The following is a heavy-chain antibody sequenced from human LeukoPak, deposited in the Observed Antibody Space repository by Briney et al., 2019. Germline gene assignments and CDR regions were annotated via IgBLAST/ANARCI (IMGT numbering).Heavy chain of an antibody. Sequence: FSVKVSCKASGGTFSSYAISWVRQAPGQGLEWMGRIIPIFGTANYAQKFQGRVTITTDESTSTAYMELSSLRSEDTAVYYCARGSVSSGWYPFWGQGTLVTVSS. CDR1: GGTFSSYA. V-gene: IGHV1-69*05. CDR3: ARGSVSSGWYPF. D-gene: IGHD6-19*01. CDR2: IIPIFGTA. J-gene: IGHJ4*02.